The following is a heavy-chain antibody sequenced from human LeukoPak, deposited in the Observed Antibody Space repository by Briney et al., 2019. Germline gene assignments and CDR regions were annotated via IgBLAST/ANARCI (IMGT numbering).Heavy chain of an antibody. CDR1: GFXFSSYE. CDR3: ARAAAMIGREYHFDY. J-gene: IGHJ4*02. V-gene: IGHV3-48*03. CDR2: ISSSGSTI. Sequence: PGGSLRLSCAASGFXFSSYEMNWVRQAPGKGLEWVSYISSSGSTIYYADSVKGRFTISRDNAKNSLYLQMNSLRAEDTAVYYCARAAAMIGREYHFDYWGQGILVTVSS. D-gene: IGHD3-22*01.